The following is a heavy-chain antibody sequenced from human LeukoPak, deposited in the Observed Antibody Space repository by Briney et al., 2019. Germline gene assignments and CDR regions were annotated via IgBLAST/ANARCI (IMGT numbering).Heavy chain of an antibody. V-gene: IGHV1-24*01. CDR3: ATARHYDSSGYSDY. D-gene: IGHD3-22*01. CDR2: FDPEDGET. J-gene: IGHJ4*02. Sequence: ASAKVSCKVSGYTLTELSMHWVRQAPGKGLEWMGGFDPEDGETIYAQKFQDKVTMTEDTSTDTAYMELSSLRSEDTAVYYCATARHYDSSGYSDYWGQGTLVTVSS. CDR1: GYTLTELS.